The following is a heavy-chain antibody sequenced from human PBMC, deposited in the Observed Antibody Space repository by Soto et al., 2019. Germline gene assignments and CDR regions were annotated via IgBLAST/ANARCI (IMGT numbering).Heavy chain of an antibody. CDR2: IYYSGST. CDR1: FSTRGVDF. V-gene: IGHV4-31*02. J-gene: IGHJ4*01. CDR3: ASISDIAAQNLVDY. D-gene: IGHD5-12*01. Sequence: FSTRGVDFVRWAPEQARKGLEWIGYIYYSGSTYYNPSLKSRVTISVDTSKNQFSLKLSSLKAADKAVHYCASISDIAAQNLVDY.